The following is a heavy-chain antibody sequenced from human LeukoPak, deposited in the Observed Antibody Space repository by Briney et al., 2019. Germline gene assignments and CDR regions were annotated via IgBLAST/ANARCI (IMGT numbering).Heavy chain of an antibody. CDR1: GYTFTSYA. CDR2: ISAYNGNT. V-gene: IGHV1-18*01. Sequence: ASVKVSCKASGYTFTSYAMNWVRQAPGQGLEWMGWISAYNGNTNYAQKLQGRVTITADESTSTAYMELSSLRSEDTAVYYCARDYYYGSGSYYGGRDWFDPWGQGTLVTVSS. J-gene: IGHJ5*02. CDR3: ARDYYYGSGSYYGGRDWFDP. D-gene: IGHD3-10*01.